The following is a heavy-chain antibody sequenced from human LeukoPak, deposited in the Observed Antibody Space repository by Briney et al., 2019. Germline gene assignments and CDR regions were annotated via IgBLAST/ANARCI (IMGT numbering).Heavy chain of an antibody. CDR3: ARLYRVPAAMGGWFDP. CDR2: IKQDGSEK. J-gene: IGHJ5*02. Sequence: GGSLRLSCAASGFTFSSYWMSWVRQAPGKGLEWVANIKQDGSEKYYVDSVKGRFTISRDNAKNSLYLQMNSLRAEDTAVYYCARLYRVPAAMGGWFDPWGQGTLVTVSS. V-gene: IGHV3-7*01. D-gene: IGHD2-2*01. CDR1: GFTFSSYW.